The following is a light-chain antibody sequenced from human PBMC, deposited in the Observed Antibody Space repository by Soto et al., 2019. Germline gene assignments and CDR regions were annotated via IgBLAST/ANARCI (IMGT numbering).Light chain of an antibody. V-gene: IGLV2-8*01. CDR1: SSDVGGYNY. J-gene: IGLJ2*01. CDR3: SSYAGSNILV. CDR2: DVS. Sequence: QSVLTQPPSASGSPGQSVTISCTGTSSDVGGYNYVSWYQQHPGKAPKLMIYDVSKRPSGVPDRFSGSKSGNTASLTVSGLQAEDEADYYCSSYAGSNILVFGGGTKVTVL.